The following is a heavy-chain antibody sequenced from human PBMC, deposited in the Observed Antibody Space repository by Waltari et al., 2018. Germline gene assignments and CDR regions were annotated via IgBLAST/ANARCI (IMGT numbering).Heavy chain of an antibody. D-gene: IGHD1-26*01. Sequence: EVQVVESGGGLVQPGGSLRLSCAASGFTFSADWMHWVRQVPGKGLLWISRINPDGSETNYADSVKGRFTISRDNAKNTVFLEMSSLKAEDTAIYYCAKDGNRGSRSLDPWGQGTLVTVSS. J-gene: IGHJ5*02. CDR1: GFTFSADW. CDR3: AKDGNRGSRSLDP. CDR2: INPDGSET. V-gene: IGHV3-74*01.